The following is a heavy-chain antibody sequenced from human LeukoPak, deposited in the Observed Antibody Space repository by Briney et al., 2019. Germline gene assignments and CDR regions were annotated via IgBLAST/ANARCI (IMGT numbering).Heavy chain of an antibody. CDR1: GGTFSSYA. J-gene: IGHJ4*02. CDR3: ARGSSVIIDDMNFDY. CDR2: IIPIPGIA. V-gene: IGHV1-69*04. Sequence: GASVKVSCKASGGTFSSYAISWVRQAPGQGLEWMGRIIPIPGIANYAQKFQGRVTITADKSTSTAYMELSSLRSEDTAVYYCARGSSVIIDDMNFDYWGQGTLVTVSS. D-gene: IGHD3-3*01.